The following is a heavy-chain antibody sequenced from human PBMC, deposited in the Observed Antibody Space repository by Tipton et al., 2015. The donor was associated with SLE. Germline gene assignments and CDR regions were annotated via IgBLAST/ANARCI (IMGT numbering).Heavy chain of an antibody. CDR1: GGSISSSSYY. D-gene: IGHD3-3*01. CDR2: IYYSGSS. V-gene: IGHV4-39*07. Sequence: TLSLTCTVSGGSISSSSYYWGWIRQPPGKGLEWIGSIYYSGSSYYNPSLKSRVTISVDTSKNQFSLNLSSVTAADTAIYYCTRLQFIFAGLDVWGKGTTVTVSS. CDR3: TRLQFIFAGLDV. J-gene: IGHJ6*03.